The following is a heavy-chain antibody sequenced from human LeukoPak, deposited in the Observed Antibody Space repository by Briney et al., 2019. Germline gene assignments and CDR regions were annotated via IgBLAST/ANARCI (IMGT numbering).Heavy chain of an antibody. D-gene: IGHD2/OR15-2a*01. CDR1: GNYW. V-gene: IGHV3-74*01. CDR2: INSDGSWT. CDR3: VSFYETY. J-gene: IGHJ4*02. Sequence: GGSLRLSCAASGNYWMHWVRQVPGKGLVWVSHINSDGSWTSYADSVKGRFTISKDNAKNTVYLQMNSLRAEDTAVYYCVSFYETYWGRGTLVTVS.